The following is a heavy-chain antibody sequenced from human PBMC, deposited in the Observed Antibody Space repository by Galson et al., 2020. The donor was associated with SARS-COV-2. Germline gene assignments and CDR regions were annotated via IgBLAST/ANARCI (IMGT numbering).Heavy chain of an antibody. CDR2: ISSSSSYI. D-gene: IGHD5-12*01. Sequence: GGSLRLSCAASGFTFSSYSMNWVRQAPGKGLEWVSSISSSSSYIYYADSVKGRFTISRDNAKNSLYLQMNSLRAEDMAVYYCARAWGAGGYDLFLAFDIWGQGTMVTVSS. CDR3: ARAWGAGGYDLFLAFDI. CDR1: GFTFSSYS. V-gene: IGHV3-21*01. J-gene: IGHJ3*02.